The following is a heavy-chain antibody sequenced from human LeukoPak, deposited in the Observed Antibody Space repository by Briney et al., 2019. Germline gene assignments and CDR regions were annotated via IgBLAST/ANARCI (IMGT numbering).Heavy chain of an antibody. CDR2: IYSGGIT. V-gene: IGHV3-53*01. D-gene: IGHD6-13*01. Sequence: PGGSLRLSCAASGLTVSSSYVSWVRQAPGKGLEWVSVIYSGGITYYADSVKGRFTFSRDNSKNTLYLQMNSLRVDDTAVYYCARDGPGRYSSSWHGGAFDIWGQGTMVTVSS. CDR1: GLTVSSSY. J-gene: IGHJ3*02. CDR3: ARDGPGRYSSSWHGGAFDI.